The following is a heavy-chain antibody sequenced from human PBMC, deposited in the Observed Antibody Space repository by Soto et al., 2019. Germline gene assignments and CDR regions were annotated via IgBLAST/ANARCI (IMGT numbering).Heavy chain of an antibody. CDR3: ARDPISTGYSSIQDAFDI. CDR2: INPNSGGT. J-gene: IGHJ3*02. Sequence: VASVKVSCKASGYTFTGYYMHWVRQAPGQGLEWMGWINPNSGGTNYAQKFQGWVTMTRDTSISTAYMELSRLRSDDTAVYYCARDPISTGYSSIQDAFDIWGQGTMVTVSS. CDR1: GYTFTGYY. D-gene: IGHD6-13*01. V-gene: IGHV1-2*04.